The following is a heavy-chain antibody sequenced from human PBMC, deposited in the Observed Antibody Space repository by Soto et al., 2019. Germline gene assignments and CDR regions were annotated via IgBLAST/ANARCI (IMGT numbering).Heavy chain of an antibody. CDR2: ISSSGSTI. J-gene: IGHJ2*01. CDR1: GFTFSDYY. Sequence: QVQLVESGGGLVKPGGSLRLSCAASGFTFSDYYMSWIRQAPGKGLEWVSYISSSGSTIYYADSVKGRFTISRDNAKNSRDLQMNSLRAENTAVYYCARDAYSSSSPAGYWYFDLWGRGTLVTVSS. D-gene: IGHD6-6*01. V-gene: IGHV3-11*01. CDR3: ARDAYSSSSPAGYWYFDL.